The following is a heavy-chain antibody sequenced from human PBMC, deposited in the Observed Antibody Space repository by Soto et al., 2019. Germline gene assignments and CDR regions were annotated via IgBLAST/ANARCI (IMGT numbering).Heavy chain of an antibody. CDR2: IYRGGIT. J-gene: IGHJ5*02. CDR1: GFTVSSNV. Sequence: GGSLRLSGAASGFTVSSNVISWVRQAPWKGLQWVSVIYRGGITYYADTVKGRFTISRDSSRNTVYLQMNNLRADDTAIYYCAYEPTYDPEVDPLGQRILLTVSS. D-gene: IGHD5-12*01. CDR3: AYEPTYDPEVDP. V-gene: IGHV3-53*01.